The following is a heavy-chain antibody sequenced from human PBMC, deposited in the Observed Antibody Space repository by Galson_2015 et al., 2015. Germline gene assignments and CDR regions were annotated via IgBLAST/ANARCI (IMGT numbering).Heavy chain of an antibody. J-gene: IGHJ3*01. D-gene: IGHD3-3*01. CDR2: IFWGDAT. V-gene: IGHV2-5*02. CDR3: AHTRMSIFGVVTGGTFDV. CDR1: GFSFSTSGVG. Sequence: PALVKPTQTLTLTCTFSGFSFSTSGVGVAWIRQPPGKALEWLTLIFWGDATRYNPSLKSRLSITEDTSKNQGVLTMTNLDPFDTATYYCAHTRMSIFGVVTGGTFDVWGQGTVVTVSS.